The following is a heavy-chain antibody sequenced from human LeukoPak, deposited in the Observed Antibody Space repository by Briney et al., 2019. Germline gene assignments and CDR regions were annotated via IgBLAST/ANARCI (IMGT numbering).Heavy chain of an antibody. CDR3: ARLVGGAFDI. CDR1: GFTLSSNW. V-gene: IGHV3-7*04. Sequence: GGSLRLSCAASGFTLSSNWMSWVRQAPGKGLEWVGNIKQDGSEKYYVDSLKGRFTISRDNAKNSLYLQMNSLRAEDTAMYYCARLVGGAFDIWGQGTLVTVSP. J-gene: IGHJ3*02. CDR2: IKQDGSEK. D-gene: IGHD2-15*01.